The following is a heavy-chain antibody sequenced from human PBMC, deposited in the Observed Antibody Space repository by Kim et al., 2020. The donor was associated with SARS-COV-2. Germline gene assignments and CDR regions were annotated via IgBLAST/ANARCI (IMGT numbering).Heavy chain of an antibody. CDR3: ARDQGLEYSSTFYYYYGMDA. Sequence: GGSLRLSCAASGFTFSDYYMSWIRQAPGKGLEWVSYISSSGSTIYYADSVKGRFTISRDNAKNSLYLQMNSLRAEDTAVYYCARDQGLEYSSTFYYYYGMDAWGQGTTGTVS. CDR2: ISSSGSTI. D-gene: IGHD6-6*01. CDR1: GFTFSDYY. J-gene: IGHJ6*02. V-gene: IGHV3-11*01.